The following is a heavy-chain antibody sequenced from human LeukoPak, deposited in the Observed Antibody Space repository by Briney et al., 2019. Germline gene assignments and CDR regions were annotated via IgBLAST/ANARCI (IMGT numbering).Heavy chain of an antibody. CDR2: IYYSGSS. J-gene: IGHJ4*02. D-gene: IGHD6-13*01. CDR3: ARSIGAVWYFDY. V-gene: IGHV4-59*01. CDR1: GGSISSYY. Sequence: SETLSLTCTVSGGSISSYYWSWIRQPPGKGLEWIGYIYYSGSSNYNPSLKSRVTISIATSKNQFSLKLSPVTAADTAIYYCARSIGAVWYFDYWGQGTLVTVSS.